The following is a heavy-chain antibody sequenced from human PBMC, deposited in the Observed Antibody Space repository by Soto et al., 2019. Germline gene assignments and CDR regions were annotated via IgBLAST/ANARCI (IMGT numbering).Heavy chain of an antibody. J-gene: IGHJ4*02. D-gene: IGHD6-19*01. CDR2: IWYDGSNK. CDR3: ARAKGYSSGWYYFDY. CDR1: GFTFSSYG. V-gene: IGHV3-33*01. Sequence: QVQLVESGGGVVQPGRSLRLSCAASGFTFSSYGMHWVRQAPGKGLEWVAVIWYDGSNKYYADSVKGRFTISRDNSXXTLYLQMNSLRAEDTAVYYCARAKGYSSGWYYFDYWGQGTLVTVSS.